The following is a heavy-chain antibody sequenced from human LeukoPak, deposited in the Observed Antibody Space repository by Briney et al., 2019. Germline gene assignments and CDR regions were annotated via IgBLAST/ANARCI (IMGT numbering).Heavy chain of an antibody. CDR3: AKHRASYGSGTGVLDI. V-gene: IGHV5-51*01. Sequence: GESLKISCTGSGYSFSNYWIGWVRQMPGKGLEWMGIIYPGDSDTRYSPSFQGQVTISADKYISTAYLQWSSLKASDTAMYYCAKHRASYGSGTGVLDIWGQGTVVTVSS. CDR1: GYSFSNYW. CDR2: IYPGDSDT. J-gene: IGHJ3*02. D-gene: IGHD3-10*01.